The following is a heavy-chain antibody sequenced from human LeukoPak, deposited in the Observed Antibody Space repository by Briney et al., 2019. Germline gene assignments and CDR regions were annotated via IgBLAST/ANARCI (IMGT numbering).Heavy chain of an antibody. V-gene: IGHV3-23*01. J-gene: IGHJ4*02. Sequence: PGGSLRLSCAASGFTFSSYAMSWVRQAPGKGLEWVSAISGSGGSTYYADSVKGRFTISRDNSKNTLYLQMNSLRAEDTAVCYCAKPPLDCGGDCYDVFDYWGQGTLVTVSS. D-gene: IGHD2-21*02. CDR1: GFTFSSYA. CDR2: ISGSGGST. CDR3: AKPPLDCGGDCYDVFDY.